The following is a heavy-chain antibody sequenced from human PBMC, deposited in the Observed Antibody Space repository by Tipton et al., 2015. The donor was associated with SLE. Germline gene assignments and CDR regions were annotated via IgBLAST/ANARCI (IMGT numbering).Heavy chain of an antibody. D-gene: IGHD1-20*01. CDR1: GGSFSGYY. Sequence: LRLSCAVYGGSFSGYYWSWIRQPPGKGLEWIGEINHSGSTNYNPSLKSRVTISVDTSKNQFSLKLSSVTAADTAVYYCARDLGITGTTPRGMDVWGQGTTVTVSS. V-gene: IGHV4-34*01. CDR3: ARDLGITGTTPRGMDV. CDR2: INHSGST. J-gene: IGHJ6*02.